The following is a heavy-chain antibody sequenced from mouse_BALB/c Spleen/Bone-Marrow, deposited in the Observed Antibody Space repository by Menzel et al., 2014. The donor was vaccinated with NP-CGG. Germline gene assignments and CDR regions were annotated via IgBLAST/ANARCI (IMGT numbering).Heavy chain of an antibody. Sequence: VQLQQSGGGLVQPGGSLRLSCATSGFTFTDYYMSWVRQPPGKAPEWLGFIRNKANGYTTEYSASVKGRFTISRDNSQSILYLQMNTLRAEDSATYYCARDRAARATGYYFDYRGQGTTLTVSS. D-gene: IGHD3-1*01. V-gene: IGHV7-3*02. CDR1: GFTFTDYY. J-gene: IGHJ2*01. CDR2: IRNKANGYTT. CDR3: ARDRAARATGYYFDY.